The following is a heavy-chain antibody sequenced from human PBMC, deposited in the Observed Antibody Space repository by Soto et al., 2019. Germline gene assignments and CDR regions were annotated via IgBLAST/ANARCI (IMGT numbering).Heavy chain of an antibody. CDR2: ISSSSSYI. V-gene: IGHV3-21*01. J-gene: IGHJ2*01. Sequence: EVQLVESGGGLVKPGGSLRLSCAASGFTFSSYSMNWVRQAPGKGLEWVSSISSSSSYIYYADAVKGRFTISRDNAKNSLYLQMNSLRAEDTAVYYCARGLYYYDSSGYYYLGAGWYFDLWGRGTLVTVSS. CDR3: ARGLYYYDSSGYYYLGAGWYFDL. CDR1: GFTFSSYS. D-gene: IGHD3-22*01.